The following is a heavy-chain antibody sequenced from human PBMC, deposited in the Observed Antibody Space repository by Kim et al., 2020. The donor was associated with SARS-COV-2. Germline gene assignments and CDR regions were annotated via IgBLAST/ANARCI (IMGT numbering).Heavy chain of an antibody. CDR3: ARGGAYGDYVSEFDY. V-gene: IGHV4-31*02. D-gene: IGHD4-17*01. J-gene: IGHJ4*02. Sequence: PSLKSRVTISVDTSKNQFSLKLSSVTAADTAVYYCARGGAYGDYVSEFDYWGQGTLVTVSS.